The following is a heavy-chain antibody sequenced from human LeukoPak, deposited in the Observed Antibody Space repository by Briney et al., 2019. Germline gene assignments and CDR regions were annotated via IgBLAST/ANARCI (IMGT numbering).Heavy chain of an antibody. Sequence: SVKVSCRASGGTFSSYAISWVRQAPGQGLEWMGGIIPIFGTANYAQKFQGRVTITTDESTSTAYMELSSLRSEDTAVYYCARHASYYDFWSGYDNWFDPWGQGTLVTVSS. CDR1: GGTFSSYA. CDR3: ARHASYYDFWSGYDNWFDP. CDR2: IIPIFGTA. V-gene: IGHV1-69*05. D-gene: IGHD3-3*01. J-gene: IGHJ5*02.